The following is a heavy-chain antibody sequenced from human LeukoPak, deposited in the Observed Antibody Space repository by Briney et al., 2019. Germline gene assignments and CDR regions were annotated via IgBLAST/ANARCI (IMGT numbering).Heavy chain of an antibody. V-gene: IGHV4-34*01. CDR3: ARGREELVVPAYYFDY. J-gene: IGHJ4*02. CDR1: GGSFSGYY. D-gene: IGHD2-2*01. CDR2: INHSGST. Sequence: SETLSLTCAVYGGSFSGYYWSWIRQPPGKGLEWIGEINHSGSTNYDPSLKSRVTISVDTSKNQFSLKLSSVTAADTAVYYCARGREELVVPAYYFDYWGQGTLVTVSS.